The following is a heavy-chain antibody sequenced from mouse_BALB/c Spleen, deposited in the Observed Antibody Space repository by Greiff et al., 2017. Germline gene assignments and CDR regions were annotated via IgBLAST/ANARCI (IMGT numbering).Heavy chain of an antibody. CDR3: TRGVPMDY. CDR1: GFTFSSYT. V-gene: IGHV5-6-4*01. J-gene: IGHJ4*01. Sequence: EVKLMESGGGLVKPGGSLKLSCAASGFTFSSYTMSWVRQTPEKRLEWVATISSGGSYTYYPDSVKGRFTISRDNAKNTLYLQMSSLKSEDTAMYYCTRGVPMDYWGQGTSVTVSS. CDR2: ISSGGSYT.